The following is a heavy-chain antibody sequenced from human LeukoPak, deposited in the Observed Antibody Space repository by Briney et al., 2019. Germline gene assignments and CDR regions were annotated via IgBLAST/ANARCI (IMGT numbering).Heavy chain of an antibody. CDR3: ARGLPGSGYYYFDY. J-gene: IGHJ4*02. D-gene: IGHD3-3*01. CDR1: GFTFSSHV. Sequence: PGGSLRLSCAASGFTFSSHVMRWVRQAPGKGLEWVSAISGSGGSTYYADSVKGRLTISRDNSKNTLYLQMNSLRAEDTAVYFCARGLPGSGYYYFDYWGQGTLVTVSS. CDR2: ISGSGGST. V-gene: IGHV3-23*01.